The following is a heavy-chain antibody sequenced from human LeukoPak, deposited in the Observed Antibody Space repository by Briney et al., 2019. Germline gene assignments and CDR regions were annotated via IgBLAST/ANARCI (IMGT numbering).Heavy chain of an antibody. CDR2: ISGSGGST. D-gene: IGHD3-22*01. V-gene: IGHV3-23*01. Sequence: GGSLRLSCAASGFTFSSYAMSWVRQAPGKGLEWVSAISGSGGSTYYADSVKGRFTISRDNAKDTLYLQMNSLRAEDTAVYYCSREAFSYDTSGYLLDWGQGTLVTVSS. CDR1: GFTFSSYA. J-gene: IGHJ4*02. CDR3: SREAFSYDTSGYLLD.